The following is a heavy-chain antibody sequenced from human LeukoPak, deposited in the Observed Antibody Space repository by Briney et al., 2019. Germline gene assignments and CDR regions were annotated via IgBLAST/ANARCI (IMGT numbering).Heavy chain of an antibody. J-gene: IGHJ4*02. V-gene: IGHV4-4*02. CDR2: IYHSGST. D-gene: IGHD3-3*01. Sequence: PSETLSLTCAVSGGSISSSNWWSWVRQPPGKGLEWIGEIYHSGSTNYNPSLKSRVTISVDKSKNQFSLKLSSVTAADTAVYYCARGGMTIFGVVIGRAFDYWGQGTLVTVSS. CDR3: ARGGMTIFGVVIGRAFDY. CDR1: GGSISSSNW.